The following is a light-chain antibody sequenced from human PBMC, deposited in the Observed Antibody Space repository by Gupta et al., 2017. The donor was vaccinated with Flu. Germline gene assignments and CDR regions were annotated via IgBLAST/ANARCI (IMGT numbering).Light chain of an antibody. V-gene: IGLV2-23*01. Sequence: HSALTQPASVAGSPGRSISISCIGSTSDVENYNLVSWYQQLPGKAPKLMIYEGSKRPSGISNRFSGFKSGNTASLTISGLQAEDEADYYCCSYGGGSSWLFGGGTKLTVL. CDR2: EGS. CDR3: CSYGGGSSWL. CDR1: TSDVENYNL. J-gene: IGLJ3*02.